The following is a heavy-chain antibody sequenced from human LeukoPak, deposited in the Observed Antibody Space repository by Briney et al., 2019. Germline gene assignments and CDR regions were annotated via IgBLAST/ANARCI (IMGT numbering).Heavy chain of an antibody. J-gene: IGHJ3*02. V-gene: IGHV3-21*01. Sequence: TGGSLRLSCVVSGFTLSSHSINWVRQAPGKGLEWVSSISSSSSYIYYADSVKGRFTISRDNAKNSLYLQMNSLRAEDTAVYYCARNDDDAFDIWGQGTMVTVSS. CDR2: ISSSSSYI. CDR3: ARNDDDAFDI. CDR1: GFTLSSHS.